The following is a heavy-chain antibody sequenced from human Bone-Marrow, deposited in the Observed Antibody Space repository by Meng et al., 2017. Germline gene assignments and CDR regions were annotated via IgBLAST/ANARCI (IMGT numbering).Heavy chain of an antibody. D-gene: IGHD3-16*01. CDR2: IFSSGTT. Sequence: SETLSLTCTVPGDSINNSYWSWIRQPAGKGPERIGRIFSSGTTNYNPSLNSRVTMSIDTSRSQFSLRLTAVTAADTAMYFCARVGGGYVQVDYYFDVWGQGILVTVSS. CDR3: ARVGGGYVQVDYYFDV. V-gene: IGHV4-4*07. J-gene: IGHJ4*02. CDR1: GDSINNSY.